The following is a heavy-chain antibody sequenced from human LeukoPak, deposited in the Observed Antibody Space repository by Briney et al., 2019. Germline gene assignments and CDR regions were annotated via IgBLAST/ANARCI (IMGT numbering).Heavy chain of an antibody. Sequence: GASVKVSCKASGGTFISYAISWVRQAPGQGLEWMGGIIPIFGTANYAQKFQGRVRITTEEYTSTDYMEMRSLRSEDTAVYYCARKVLGYCSSTSCYHNAFDIWGQGTMVTVSS. D-gene: IGHD2-2*01. V-gene: IGHV1-69*05. CDR2: IIPIFGTA. CDR3: ARKVLGYCSSTSCYHNAFDI. CDR1: GGTFISYA. J-gene: IGHJ3*02.